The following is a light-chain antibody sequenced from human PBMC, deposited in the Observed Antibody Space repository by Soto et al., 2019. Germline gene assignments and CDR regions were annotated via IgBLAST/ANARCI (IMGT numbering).Light chain of an antibody. Sequence: EILLTQSPGTLSLSPGERATLSCRASQGLTSNFLAWYQQKPGQAPSLLIYAASNRATGVPDRFSGGGSGTDFTLTISRLEPEDFAVYFCQQYVTAPRTFGQGTKVEIK. CDR2: AAS. CDR3: QQYVTAPRT. V-gene: IGKV3-20*01. J-gene: IGKJ1*01. CDR1: QGLTSNF.